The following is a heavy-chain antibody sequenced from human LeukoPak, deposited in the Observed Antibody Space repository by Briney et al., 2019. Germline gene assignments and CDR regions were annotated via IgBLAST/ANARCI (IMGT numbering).Heavy chain of an antibody. CDR2: INVDGSDT. Sequence: GGSLRLSCAASGFTLSDHWMNWVRQPPGKGLLWVSHINVDGSDTDYADSVKSRFTISRDNARNTLYLQMDSLRVEDTAVYYCVRDGTGYPPFDLWGQGNRVTVSS. CDR1: GFTLSDHW. J-gene: IGHJ5*02. V-gene: IGHV3-74*01. D-gene: IGHD1-1*01. CDR3: VRDGTGYPPFDL.